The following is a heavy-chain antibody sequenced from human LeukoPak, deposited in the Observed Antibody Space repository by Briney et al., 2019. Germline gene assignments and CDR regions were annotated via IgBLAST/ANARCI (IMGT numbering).Heavy chain of an antibody. CDR2: IGSNSIYI. CDR3: ARGDITATRGVIIQIDY. CDR1: GFTFSHYS. J-gene: IGHJ4*02. D-gene: IGHD3-10*01. Sequence: GGSLRLSCLASGFTFSHYSMNWVRQAPGKGLEWVSSIGSNSIYIYYAESVEGRFTVSRDNAKNSLYLQMSSLRAEDTAVYYCARGDITATRGVIIQIDYWGQGTLVTVSS. V-gene: IGHV3-21*06.